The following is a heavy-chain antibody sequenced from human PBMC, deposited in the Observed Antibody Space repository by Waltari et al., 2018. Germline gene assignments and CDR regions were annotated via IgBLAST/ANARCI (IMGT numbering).Heavy chain of an antibody. CDR1: GGSFSGYY. Sequence: QVQLQQWGAGLLKPSETLSLTCAVYGGSFSGYYWSWIRQPPGKGLEWIGEINHSDSTNYNPSIKSRVTISDDTSKNQCSLKLSSMTAADTAVYYCARGQGRATRYRRFDYWGHGTLVTVSS. V-gene: IGHV4-34*01. CDR2: INHSDST. J-gene: IGHJ4*01. D-gene: IGHD6-6*01. CDR3: ARGQGRATRYRRFDY.